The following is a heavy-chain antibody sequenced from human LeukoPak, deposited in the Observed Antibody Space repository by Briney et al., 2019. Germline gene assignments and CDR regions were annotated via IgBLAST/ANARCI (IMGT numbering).Heavy chain of an antibody. CDR3: AKWPEGAMDYFYY. J-gene: IGHJ4*02. D-gene: IGHD3-16*01. CDR2: ISGDGTRT. Sequence: PGGSLRLSCAASGFSFSSYAMTWARQAPVKGLEWVSAISGDGTRTYYADSVKGRFTISRDNSKNTLYLEMSSLRVEDTAIYYCAKWPEGAMDYFYYWGQGTLVTVSS. CDR1: GFSFSSYA. V-gene: IGHV3-23*01.